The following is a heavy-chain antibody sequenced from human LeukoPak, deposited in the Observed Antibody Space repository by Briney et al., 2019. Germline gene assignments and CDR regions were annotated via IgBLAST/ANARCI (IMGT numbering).Heavy chain of an antibody. D-gene: IGHD3-22*01. CDR1: GVSFSGYY. V-gene: IGHV4-34*01. CDR3: ARGKGSPYYDYDY. CDR2: INHSRST. Sequence: SETLSPTCAVYGVSFSGYYWNWIRQPPGKGLEWIGEINHSRSTNYNPSLKSRVTMSLDPPKNHFSLKLSSVPAADTAVYYCARGKGSPYYDYDYWGQGTLVTVSS. J-gene: IGHJ4*02.